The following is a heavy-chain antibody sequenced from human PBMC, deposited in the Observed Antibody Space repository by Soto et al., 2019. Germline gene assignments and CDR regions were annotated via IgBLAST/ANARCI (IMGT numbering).Heavy chain of an antibody. D-gene: IGHD3-10*01. J-gene: IGHJ3*02. V-gene: IGHV4-59*01. Sequence: PSETLSLTCTVSGGSISSYYWSWIRQPPGKGLEWIGYIYYSGSTNYNPSLKSRVTISVDTSKNQFSLKLSSVTAADTAVYYCARDRQFGELTQAFDIWGQGTMVT. CDR3: ARDRQFGELTQAFDI. CDR1: GGSISSYY. CDR2: IYYSGST.